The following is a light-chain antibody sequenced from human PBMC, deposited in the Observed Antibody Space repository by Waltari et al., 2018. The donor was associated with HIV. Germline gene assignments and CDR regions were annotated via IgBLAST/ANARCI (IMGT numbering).Light chain of an antibody. Sequence: QSVLTQPPSASGTPGQRVTISCSGSSSNIGSNYVYWYQQPPGTAPKLLLYRNNQRPSGVPDRFSGSKSGTSAYRAISGLRSEDEADYYCAAWDGSLSVVVFGGGTKLTVL. CDR3: AAWDGSLSVVV. J-gene: IGLJ2*01. CDR2: RNN. V-gene: IGLV1-47*01. CDR1: SSNIGSNY.